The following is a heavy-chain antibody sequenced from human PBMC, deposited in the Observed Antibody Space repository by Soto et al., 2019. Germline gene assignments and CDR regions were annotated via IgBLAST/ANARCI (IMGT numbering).Heavy chain of an antibody. CDR1: GGSFSGYY. CDR3: ARGHERRYYYGSGRPSYYYYGMDV. Sequence: QVQLQQWGAGLLKPSETLSLTCAVYGGSFSGYYWSWIRQPPGKGLEWIGEINHSGSTNYNPSLKSRVTISVDTTKNQFSLKLSSVTAADTAVYYCARGHERRYYYGSGRPSYYYYGMDVWGQGTTVTVSS. J-gene: IGHJ6*02. V-gene: IGHV4-34*01. CDR2: INHSGST. D-gene: IGHD3-10*01.